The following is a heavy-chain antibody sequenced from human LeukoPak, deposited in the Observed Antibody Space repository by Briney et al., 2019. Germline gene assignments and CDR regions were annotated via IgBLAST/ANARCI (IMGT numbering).Heavy chain of an antibody. D-gene: IGHD6-13*01. V-gene: IGHV3-15*01. CDR2: IKSKTDGGTT. J-gene: IGHJ4*02. CDR3: TTRAAAGIDY. Sequence: GGSLRLSCAASGFIFSSYSMSWVRQAPGKGLEWVGRIKSKTDGGTTDYAAPVKGRFTISRDDSKNTLYLQMNSLKTEDTAVYYCTTRAAAGIDYWGQGTLVTVSS. CDR1: GFIFSSYS.